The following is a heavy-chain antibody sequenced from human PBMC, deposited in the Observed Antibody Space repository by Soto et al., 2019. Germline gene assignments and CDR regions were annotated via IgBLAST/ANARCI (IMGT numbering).Heavy chain of an antibody. CDR3: ARDRWGGGRDMDV. CDR1: GFTFSTYW. CDR2: INSDGSST. D-gene: IGHD3-10*01. Sequence: VQLVESGGGLVQPGGSLRLSCAASGFTFSTYWIHWVRQAPGKGLVWVSRINSDGSSTNYADSVKGRFTISRDNAKNTLFLQMNSLRAEDTAMYYCARDRWGGGRDMDVWGQGTTVTVSS. J-gene: IGHJ6*02. V-gene: IGHV3-74*01.